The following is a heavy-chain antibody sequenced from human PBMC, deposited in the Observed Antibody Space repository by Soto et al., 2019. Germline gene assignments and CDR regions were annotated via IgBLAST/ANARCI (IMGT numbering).Heavy chain of an antibody. CDR1: GFTFSSYA. D-gene: IGHD2-15*01. CDR3: ARDYIVVVVAAPYFDY. J-gene: IGHJ4*02. CDR2: ISYDGSNK. V-gene: IGHV3-30-3*01. Sequence: QVQLVESGGGVVQPGRSLRLSCAASGFTFSSYAMHWVRQAPGKGLEWVAVISYDGSNKYYADSVKGRFTISRDNSKNTLYLQMNSLRAEDTAVYYCARDYIVVVVAAPYFDYWGQGTLVTVSS.